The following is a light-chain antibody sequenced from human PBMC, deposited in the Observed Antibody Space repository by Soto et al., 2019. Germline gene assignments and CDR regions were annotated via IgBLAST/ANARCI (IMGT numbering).Light chain of an antibody. Sequence: DILMTQFPSTLSASVGDRVTITCRASQSISSWLAWYQQKPGKAPKLLIYKASTLESGVPSRFSGSGSGTEFTLTISSLQPDDFATYYCQQYNNYGSWTFGQGTKVDIK. V-gene: IGKV1-5*03. CDR2: KAS. CDR1: QSISSW. J-gene: IGKJ1*01. CDR3: QQYNNYGSWT.